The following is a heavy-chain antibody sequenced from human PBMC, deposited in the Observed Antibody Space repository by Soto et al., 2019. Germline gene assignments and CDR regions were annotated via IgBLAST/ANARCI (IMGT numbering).Heavy chain of an antibody. D-gene: IGHD2-2*01. J-gene: IGHJ4*02. CDR3: ARDRGYCSSTSCYEIDY. V-gene: IGHV1-69*04. CDR2: IIPILGIA. Sequence: ASVKVSCKASGGTFGSYTISWVRQAPGRGLEWMGRIIPILGIANYAQKFQGRVTITADKSTSTAYMELSSLRSEDTAVYYCARDRGYCSSTSCYEIDYWGQGTLVTVSS. CDR1: GGTFGSYT.